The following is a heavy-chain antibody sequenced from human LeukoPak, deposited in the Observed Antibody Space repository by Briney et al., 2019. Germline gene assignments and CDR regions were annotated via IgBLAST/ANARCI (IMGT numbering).Heavy chain of an antibody. V-gene: IGHV4-4*07. J-gene: IGHJ4*02. CDR2: IYTSGST. D-gene: IGHD1-26*01. CDR3: ARENSGSYREFDY. CDR1: GGSISSYY. Sequence: PSETLSLTCTVSGGSISSYYWSWIRQPAGKGLEWIGRIYTSGSTSYNASLKSRVSMSVDTSKNRFSLKLSSVTAADTAVFYCARENSGSYREFDYWGQGTLVTVSS.